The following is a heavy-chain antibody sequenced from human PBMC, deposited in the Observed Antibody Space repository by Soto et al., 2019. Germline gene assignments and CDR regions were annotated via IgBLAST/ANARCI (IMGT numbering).Heavy chain of an antibody. CDR1: GYTFTSYG. Sequence: GASVKVSCKASGYTFTSYGISWVRQAPGQGLEWMGWISAYNGNTNYAQKLQGRVTMTTDTSTSTAYMELRSLRSDDTAVYYCARSSLRYFDWLSSLVRDAFDIWGQGTMVTVSS. CDR2: ISAYNGNT. D-gene: IGHD3-9*01. CDR3: ARSSLRYFDWLSSLVRDAFDI. V-gene: IGHV1-18*01. J-gene: IGHJ3*02.